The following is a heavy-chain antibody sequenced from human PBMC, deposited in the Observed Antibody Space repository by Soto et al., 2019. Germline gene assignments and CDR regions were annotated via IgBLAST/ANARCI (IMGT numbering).Heavy chain of an antibody. J-gene: IGHJ6*03. Sequence: GGSLRLSCAASGFTFSSYGMHWVRQAPGKGLEWVAVIWYDGSNKYYADSVKGRFTISRDNSKNTLYLQMNSLRAEDTAVYYCARVVVDAYYYYMDVWGKGTTVTVSS. CDR1: GFTFSSYG. D-gene: IGHD3-16*02. CDR2: IWYDGSNK. V-gene: IGHV3-33*01. CDR3: ARVVVDAYYYYMDV.